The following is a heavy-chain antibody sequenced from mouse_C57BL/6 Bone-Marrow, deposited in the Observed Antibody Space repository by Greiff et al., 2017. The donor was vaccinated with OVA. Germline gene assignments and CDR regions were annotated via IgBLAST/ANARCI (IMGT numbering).Heavy chain of an antibody. CDR3: ARGYYGSSYWYFDV. V-gene: IGHV1-75*01. CDR1: GYTFTDYY. CDR2: IFPGSGST. D-gene: IGHD1-1*01. Sequence: QVQLQQSGPELVKPGASVKISCKASGYTFTDYYINWVKQRPGQGLEWIGWIFPGSGSTYSNEKFKGKATLTVDKSSSTAYMWLSSLTSEDSAVYLWARGYYGSSYWYFDVWGTGATVTVSS. J-gene: IGHJ1*03.